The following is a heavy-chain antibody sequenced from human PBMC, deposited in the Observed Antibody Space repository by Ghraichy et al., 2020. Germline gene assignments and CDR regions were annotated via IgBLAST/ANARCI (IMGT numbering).Heavy chain of an antibody. V-gene: IGHV4-39*01. D-gene: IGHD2-2*01. CDR2: IYYSGST. CDR3: SGGSIVVVPAALFDY. CDR1: GGSISSSSYY. Sequence: ESLNISCTVSGGSISSSSYYWGWIRQPPGKGLEWIGSIYYSGSTYYNPSLKSRVTISVDTSKNQFSLKLSSVTAADTAVYYCSGGSIVVVPAALFDYWGQGTLVTVSS. J-gene: IGHJ4*02.